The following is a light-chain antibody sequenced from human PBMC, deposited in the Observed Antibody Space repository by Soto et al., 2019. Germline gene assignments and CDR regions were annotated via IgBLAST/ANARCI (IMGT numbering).Light chain of an antibody. CDR3: KSYAGSNTYV. J-gene: IGLJ1*01. CDR2: EVV. Sequence: QSALTQPPSASGCPGQSVTISCTGTNDDIGVYDFVSWYQHHPGKAPRLIIYEVVQRPSGVPDRFSGSKSGNTASLTVSGLQAVDEADYFCKSYAGSNTYVFGSGTKVTVL. CDR1: NDDIGVYDF. V-gene: IGLV2-8*01.